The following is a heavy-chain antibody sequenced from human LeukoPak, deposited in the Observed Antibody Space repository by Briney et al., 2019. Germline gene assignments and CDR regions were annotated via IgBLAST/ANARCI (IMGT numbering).Heavy chain of an antibody. Sequence: GGSLGLSCAASGFIFSNAWMNWVRQAPGKGLEWVGRIKGKTDGETTDYAAPVKGRFTISRDDSENTLYLQMNSLESEDTALYYCITGARGLDYWGQGILVTVSS. CDR1: GFIFSNAW. CDR2: IKGKTDGETT. J-gene: IGHJ4*02. D-gene: IGHD5-12*01. V-gene: IGHV3-15*01. CDR3: ITGARGLDY.